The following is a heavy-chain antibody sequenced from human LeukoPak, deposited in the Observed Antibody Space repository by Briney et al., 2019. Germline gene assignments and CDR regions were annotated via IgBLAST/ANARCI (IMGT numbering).Heavy chain of an antibody. CDR1: GYTFSSYG. Sequence: ASVKVSCKASGYTFSSYGISWVRQAPGQGLEWMGWISGYNGNTNYAQNLQGRVTMTTDTSTSTAYMELRSLRSDDTAMYYCARGLFGGYFDYWGQGTLVTVSS. CDR3: ARGLFGGYFDY. D-gene: IGHD3-10*01. J-gene: IGHJ4*02. CDR2: ISGYNGNT. V-gene: IGHV1-18*01.